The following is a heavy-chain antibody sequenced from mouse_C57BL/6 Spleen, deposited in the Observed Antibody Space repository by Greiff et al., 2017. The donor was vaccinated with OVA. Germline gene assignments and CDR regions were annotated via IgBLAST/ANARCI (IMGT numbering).Heavy chain of an antibody. Sequence: EVQVVESGGGLVKPGGSLKLSCAASGFTFSSYAMSWVRQTPEKRLEWVATISDGGSYTYYPDNVKGRFTISRDNAKNNLYLQMSHLKSEDTAMYYCARSPITTVVATRWYFDVWGTGTTVTVSS. CDR3: ARSPITTVVATRWYFDV. J-gene: IGHJ1*03. CDR2: ISDGGSYT. CDR1: GFTFSSYA. V-gene: IGHV5-4*01. D-gene: IGHD1-1*01.